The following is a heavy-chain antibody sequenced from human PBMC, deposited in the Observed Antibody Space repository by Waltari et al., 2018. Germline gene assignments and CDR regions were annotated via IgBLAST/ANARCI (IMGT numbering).Heavy chain of an antibody. V-gene: IGHV4-39*01. D-gene: IGHD3-10*01. CDR1: GGSISSSSYY. Sequence: QLQLQESGPGLVKPSETLSLTCTVSGGSISSSSYYWGWLRQPPGKGLEWIGSIYYSGSTYYNPSLKSRVTISVDTSKNQFSLKLSSVTAADTAVYYCARSRYGSGTNWGQGTLVTVSS. J-gene: IGHJ4*02. CDR2: IYYSGST. CDR3: ARSRYGSGTN.